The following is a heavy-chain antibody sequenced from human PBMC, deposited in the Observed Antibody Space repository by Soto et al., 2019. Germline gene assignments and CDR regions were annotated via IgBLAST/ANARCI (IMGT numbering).Heavy chain of an antibody. CDR1: GFTFSDYY. D-gene: IGHD3-10*01. Sequence: PGGSLRLSCAASGFTFSDYYMSWIRQAPGKGLEWVSYISSSSSYTNYADSVKGRFTISRDNAKNSLYLQMNSLRAEDTAVYYCARPTPALLNTHYYYGMDVSGQGTTVTVSS. CDR3: ARPTPALLNTHYYYGMDV. V-gene: IGHV3-11*06. J-gene: IGHJ6*02. CDR2: ISSSSSYT.